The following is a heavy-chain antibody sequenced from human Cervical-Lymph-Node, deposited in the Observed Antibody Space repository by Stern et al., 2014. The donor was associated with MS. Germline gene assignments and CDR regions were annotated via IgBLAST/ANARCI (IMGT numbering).Heavy chain of an antibody. CDR1: RFTFSSYA. CDR3: AREAPSRVCFDY. J-gene: IGHJ4*02. V-gene: IGHV3-30*04. Sequence: QVQLVESGGGVVPPGRSLRLSCAASRFTFSSYAIYWVRQAPGKGLEWVALLSYDGTNKYYAESVKGRFSISRNNSKNTVYLQMNSLRDDDTAVYHCAREAPSRVCFDYWGQGTLLTVSS. CDR2: LSYDGTNK. D-gene: IGHD5/OR15-5a*01.